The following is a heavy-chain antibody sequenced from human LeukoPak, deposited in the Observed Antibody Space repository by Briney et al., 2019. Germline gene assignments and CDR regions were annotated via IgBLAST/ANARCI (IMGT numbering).Heavy chain of an antibody. Sequence: PSETLSLTCDVSGYSISNDYYWGWIRQPPGKGLEWIGSIYHTGSSYYNPSLKSRVTMSVDTSKNQFSLKLSSVTAADTAVYYCARGFGAAAGDYWGQGTLVTVSS. CDR3: ARGFGAAAGDY. D-gene: IGHD6-13*01. CDR2: IYHTGSS. J-gene: IGHJ4*02. V-gene: IGHV4-38-2*01. CDR1: GYSISNDYY.